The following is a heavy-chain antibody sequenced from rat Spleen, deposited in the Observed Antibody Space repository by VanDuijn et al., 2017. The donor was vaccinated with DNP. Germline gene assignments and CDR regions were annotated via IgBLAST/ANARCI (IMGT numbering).Heavy chain of an antibody. J-gene: IGHJ4*01. Sequence: QVQLKESGPGLVQPSQTLSLTCTVPGFSLTNYGISWVRQPPGKGLEWIAAMSRGGSSYFNSALKSRLSISRDTSKGQVFLKMNGLQTEATAIYSCSRYGEYSALDVWGQGPSVTVSS. CDR2: MSRGGSS. V-gene: IGHV2S12*01. CDR3: SRYGEYSALDV. D-gene: IGHD1-11*01. CDR1: GFSLTNYG.